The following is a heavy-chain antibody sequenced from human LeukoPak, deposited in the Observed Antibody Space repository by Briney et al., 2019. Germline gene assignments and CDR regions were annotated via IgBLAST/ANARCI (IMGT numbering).Heavy chain of an antibody. CDR2: IYSGGNT. Sequence: GGSLRLSCAASGFTVSRNYMSWVRQAPGKGLEWVSLIYSGGNTYYADSVKGRFTISRDNSNHTLYLQMNSLRAEDTAVYFCARDLLTGERGLVDALDIWGQGTMVTVSS. CDR3: ARDLLTGERGLVDALDI. J-gene: IGHJ3*02. D-gene: IGHD7-27*01. CDR1: GFTVSRNY. V-gene: IGHV3-53*01.